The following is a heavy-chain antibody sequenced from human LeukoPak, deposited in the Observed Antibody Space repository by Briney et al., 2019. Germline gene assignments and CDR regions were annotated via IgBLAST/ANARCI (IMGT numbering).Heavy chain of an antibody. Sequence: SETLSLTCTVSGGSISSYYWSWIRQPPGKGLEWIGYIYYSGSTNYNPSLKSRVTISVDTSKNQFSLKLSSVTAADTAVYYCARAASYDIFYDWGQGTLVTVSS. CDR2: IYYSGST. J-gene: IGHJ4*02. CDR1: GGSISSYY. CDR3: ARAASYDIFYD. V-gene: IGHV4-59*01. D-gene: IGHD3-9*01.